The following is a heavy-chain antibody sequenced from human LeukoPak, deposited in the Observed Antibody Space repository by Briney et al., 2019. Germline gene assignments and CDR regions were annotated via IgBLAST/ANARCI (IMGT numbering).Heavy chain of an antibody. Sequence: GASVKVSCKVSGYTLTNLDIHWVRQAPGKGLERMGAFDPDRSETVYAQKFQDRLTLTQDTSTDTAYLELTSLRSEDTAMIFCATRPHYYDTDDSWGQGTLVTVSS. CDR3: ATRPHYYDTDDS. CDR2: FDPDRSET. V-gene: IGHV1-24*01. CDR1: GYTLTNLD. J-gene: IGHJ4*02. D-gene: IGHD3-22*01.